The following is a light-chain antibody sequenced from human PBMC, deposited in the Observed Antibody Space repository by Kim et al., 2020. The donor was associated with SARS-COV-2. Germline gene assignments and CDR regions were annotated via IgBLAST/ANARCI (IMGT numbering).Light chain of an antibody. CDR3: QQHATLRPAHT. Sequence: PGERATLACRASQSINIDVAWYQQKPGRAPRLLIYDASKRVSGVPARFSGRGSGIDSALTINGLEPEDFAVYYCQQHATLRPAHTFGGGTKV. V-gene: IGKV3-11*01. CDR2: DAS. CDR1: QSINID. J-gene: IGKJ4*01.